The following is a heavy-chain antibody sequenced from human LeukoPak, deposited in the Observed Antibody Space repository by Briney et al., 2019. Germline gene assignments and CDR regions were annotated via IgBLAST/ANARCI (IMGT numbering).Heavy chain of an antibody. V-gene: IGHV4-34*12. CDR1: GGSFSGYY. D-gene: IGHD3-3*01. CDR2: VIQSGTN. CDR3: ARAVGIFGVVARYYHNMDV. J-gene: IGHJ6*03. Sequence: SETLSLTCAVYGGSFSGYYWSWIRQPPGKGLEWIGDVIQSGTNNYNPSLKRRVMISVDTSKNQFSLTLNSVTAADTAVYYCARAVGIFGVVARYYHNMDVWGKGTTVTVSS.